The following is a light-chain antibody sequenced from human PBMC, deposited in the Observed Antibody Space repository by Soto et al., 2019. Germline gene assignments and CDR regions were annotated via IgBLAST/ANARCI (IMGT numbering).Light chain of an antibody. CDR1: SSDVGGYNY. V-gene: IGLV2-14*01. J-gene: IGLJ2*01. Sequence: QSALTQPASVSGSPGQSITISCTGTSSDVGGYNYVSWYQQHPGKAPKLMIYDVSNRPSGVSNRFSGSKSGNTASLYISGLQAEDDADYYCSSYTSSSTLVFGGGTKLTVL. CDR2: DVS. CDR3: SSYTSSSTLV.